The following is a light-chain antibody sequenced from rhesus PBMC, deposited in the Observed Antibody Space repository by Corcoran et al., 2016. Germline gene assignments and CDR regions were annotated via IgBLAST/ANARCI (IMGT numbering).Light chain of an antibody. J-gene: IGKJ3*01. CDR2: AAS. CDR1: ENVNNY. V-gene: IGKV1-74*01. CDR3: QHSYGTPFT. Sequence: DIQMTQSPSSLSASVGDRVTITCRASENVNNYSHWFQQKPGKAPKLLIYAASILQSGVPSRFSGIGSGTDYTFTFNSLQPEDVATYYCQHSYGTPFTFGPGTKLDIE.